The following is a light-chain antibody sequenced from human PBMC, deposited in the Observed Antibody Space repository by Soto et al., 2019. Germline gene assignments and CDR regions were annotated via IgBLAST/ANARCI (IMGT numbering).Light chain of an antibody. J-gene: IGLJ1*01. CDR3: ISFTSSRTYV. V-gene: IGLV2-14*03. Sequence: QSVLTQPASVSGSPGQSITISCTGTSSDVGAYNYVSWHQQHPGKAPKLIIYDVSNRPSGVSNGFSGSKSANTASLTISGLQAEDEADYYCISFTSSRTYVFGTGTKLTVL. CDR1: SSDVGAYNY. CDR2: DVS.